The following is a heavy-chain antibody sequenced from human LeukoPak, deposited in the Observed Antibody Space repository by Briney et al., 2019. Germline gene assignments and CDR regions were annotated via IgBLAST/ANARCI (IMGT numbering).Heavy chain of an antibody. CDR3: AKDMRFDWTPYYFDY. V-gene: IGHV3-23*01. D-gene: IGHD3-9*01. CDR2: ISGSGGST. J-gene: IGHJ4*02. Sequence: GGSLRLSCAASGFTFSSYAMSWVRQAPGKGLEWVSAISGSGGSTYYADSVKGRFTISRDNSKNALYLQMNSLRAEDTAVYYCAKDMRFDWTPYYFDYWGQGTLVTVSS. CDR1: GFTFSSYA.